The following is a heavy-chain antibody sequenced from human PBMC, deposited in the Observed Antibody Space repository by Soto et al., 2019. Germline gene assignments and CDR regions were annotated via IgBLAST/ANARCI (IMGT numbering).Heavy chain of an antibody. D-gene: IGHD1-1*01. J-gene: IGHJ4*02. CDR2: ISGSGGST. CDR3: AKVELEPPGGFDY. CDR1: GFTFSSYA. Sequence: QHGGSLRLSCAASGFTFSSYAMSWVRQAPGKGLEWVSAISGSGGSTYYADSVKGRFTISRDNSKNTLYLQMNSLRAEDTAVYYCAKVELEPPGGFDYWGQGTLVTVSS. V-gene: IGHV3-23*01.